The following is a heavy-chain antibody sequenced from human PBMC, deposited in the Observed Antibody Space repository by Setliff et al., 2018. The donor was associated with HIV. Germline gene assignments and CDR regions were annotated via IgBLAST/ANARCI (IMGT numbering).Heavy chain of an antibody. V-gene: IGHV1-2*02. Sequence: ASVKVSCKASGYSFSGYYLHRVRRAPGQGLEWMGWINPNSGATNYAQNFQGRVTMTRDTSISTAYMDLSSLTSDDTAVYYCAVASIVSTARWNHWGRGTLVTVSS. J-gene: IGHJ5*02. D-gene: IGHD1-26*01. CDR3: AVASIVSTARWNH. CDR2: INPNSGAT. CDR1: GYSFSGYY.